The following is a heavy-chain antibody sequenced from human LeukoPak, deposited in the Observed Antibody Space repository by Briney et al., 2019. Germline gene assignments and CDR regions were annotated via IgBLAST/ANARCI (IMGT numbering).Heavy chain of an antibody. V-gene: IGHV3-30-3*01. CDR1: GFTFSSYA. CDR2: ISNDGSNK. D-gene: IGHD2-2*01. CDR3: ARDFWGYCSSTSCYDYFDY. Sequence: GGSLRLSCAASGFTFSSYAMHWVRQAPGKGLEWVSVISNDGSNKYYADSVKGRFTISRDNSKNTLYLQMNSLRAEVTAVYYCARDFWGYCSSTSCYDYFDYWGQGTLVTVSS. J-gene: IGHJ4*02.